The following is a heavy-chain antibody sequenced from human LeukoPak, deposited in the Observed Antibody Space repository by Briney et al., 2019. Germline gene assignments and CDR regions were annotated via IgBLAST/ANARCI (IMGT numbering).Heavy chain of an antibody. V-gene: IGHV4-34*01. CDR1: GGSFSGYY. Sequence: SETLSLTCAVYGGSFSGYYWSWIRQPPGKGLEWIGEINHSGSTNYNPSLKSRVTISVDTSKNQFSLKLSSVTAADTAVYYCARVDTAMVSETDYWGQGTLVTVSS. CDR3: ARVDTAMVSETDY. D-gene: IGHD5-18*01. J-gene: IGHJ4*02. CDR2: INHSGST.